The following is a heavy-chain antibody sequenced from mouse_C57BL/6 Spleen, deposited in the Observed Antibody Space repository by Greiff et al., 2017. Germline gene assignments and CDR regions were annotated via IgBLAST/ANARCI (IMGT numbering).Heavy chain of an antibody. CDR3: ARHGATTVVDPYFDY. D-gene: IGHD1-1*01. V-gene: IGHV2-6-1*01. J-gene: IGHJ2*01. Sequence: VHLVESGPGLVAPSQSLSITCTVSGFSLTSYGVHWVRQPPGKGLEWLVVIWSDGSTTYNSALKSRLSISKDNSKSQGFLKMNSLQTDDTAMYYCARHGATTVVDPYFDYWGQGTTLTVSS. CDR2: IWSDGST. CDR1: GFSLTSYG.